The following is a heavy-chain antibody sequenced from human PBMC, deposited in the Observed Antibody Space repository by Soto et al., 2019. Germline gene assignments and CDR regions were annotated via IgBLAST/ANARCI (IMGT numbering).Heavy chain of an antibody. Sequence: SETLSLTCAVYGGSFSSYYWSWIRQPPGKGLEWIGEINHSGSTNYNPSLKSRVTISVDTSKNQFSLKLSSVTAADTAVYYCARAVRGPGYSYGYHYYYGMDVWGQGTTVTVSS. CDR3: ARAVRGPGYSYGYHYYYGMDV. CDR1: GGSFSSYY. D-gene: IGHD5-18*01. J-gene: IGHJ6*02. CDR2: INHSGST. V-gene: IGHV4-34*01.